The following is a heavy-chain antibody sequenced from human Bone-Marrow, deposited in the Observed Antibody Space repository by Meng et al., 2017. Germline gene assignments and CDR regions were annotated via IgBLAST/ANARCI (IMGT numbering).Heavy chain of an antibody. Sequence: QGQLTETGPGLGKPSGTLTLTCAVSGGSISSPNWWSWVRQPPGRGLEWIGEIYHSGSTTYNPSLLSRVTISVDKSKNQFSLKLSSVTAADTAIYYCARVIYRPSGHNYFDPWGQGTLVTVSS. CDR3: ARVIYRPSGHNYFDP. J-gene: IGHJ5*02. D-gene: IGHD1-26*01. CDR1: GGSISSPNW. V-gene: IGHV4-4*02. CDR2: IYHSGST.